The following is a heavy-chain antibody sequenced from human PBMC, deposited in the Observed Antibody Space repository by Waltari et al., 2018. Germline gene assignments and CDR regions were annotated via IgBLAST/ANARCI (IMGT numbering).Heavy chain of an antibody. CDR1: GFSVSTNY. CDR2: IYTSGDV. CDR3: ARTPYTSGWPGNFDY. J-gene: IGHJ4*02. D-gene: IGHD6-25*01. V-gene: IGHV3-53*04. Sequence: EVRLVESGGGLVQPGEFLRLSCAASGFSVSTNYMSWVRQAPGKGLEWGSVIYTSGDVYYADSVKGRFTISRDIFKNTLYLQMNSLRNEDTAVYYCARTPYTSGWPGNFDYWGQGTLVTVSS.